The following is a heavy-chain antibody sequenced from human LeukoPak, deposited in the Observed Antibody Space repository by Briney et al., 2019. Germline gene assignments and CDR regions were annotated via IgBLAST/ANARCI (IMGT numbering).Heavy chain of an antibody. CDR1: GFTFSSNA. Sequence: GGSLRLSCAASGFTFSSNAIHWVRQAPGKGLEWVAEISYDGGNTYYADSVKGRFTISRDNSKNTLYLQMNSLRAEDTAVYYCARARSNWYGDCWGQGTLVTVSS. CDR3: ARARSNWYGDC. J-gene: IGHJ4*02. D-gene: IGHD6-13*01. CDR2: ISYDGGNT. V-gene: IGHV3-30-3*01.